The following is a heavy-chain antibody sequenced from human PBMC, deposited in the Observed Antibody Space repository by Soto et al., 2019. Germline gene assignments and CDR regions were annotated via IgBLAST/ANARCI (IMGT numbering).Heavy chain of an antibody. CDR1: GGSISSGGYS. D-gene: IGHD2-15*01. J-gene: IGHJ3*02. Sequence: PSETLSLTCAVSGGSISSGGYSWSWIRQPPGKGLEWIGYIHNSGNPKYSSSLKSRVTISVDMSEKQSSLQMNSLRAEDTAVYYCARDIFCGRDSCYSFTFDIWGQGTMVTVSS. CDR3: ARDIFCGRDSCYSFTFDI. CDR2: IHNSGNP. V-gene: IGHV4-61*08.